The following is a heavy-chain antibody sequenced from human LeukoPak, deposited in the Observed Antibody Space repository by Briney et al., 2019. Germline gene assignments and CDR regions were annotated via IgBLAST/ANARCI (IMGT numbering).Heavy chain of an antibody. CDR2: ISYDGSNK. J-gene: IGHJ3*02. V-gene: IGHV3-30*03. D-gene: IGHD1-1*01. CDR3: ARSADVRVVNWIFTGIHDAFDI. Sequence: GGSLRLSCAASGFTFSSYGMHWVRQAPGKGLEWVAVISYDGSNKYYADSVKGRFTISRDNSKNTLYLQMNSLRAEDTAVYYCARSADVRVVNWIFTGIHDAFDIWGQGTMVTVSS. CDR1: GFTFSSYG.